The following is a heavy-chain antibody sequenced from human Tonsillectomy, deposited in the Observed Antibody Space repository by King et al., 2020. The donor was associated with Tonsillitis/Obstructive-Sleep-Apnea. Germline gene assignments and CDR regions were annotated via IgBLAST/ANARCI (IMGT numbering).Heavy chain of an antibody. D-gene: IGHD3-10*01. Sequence: QVPLQESGPGLVKPSGTLSLTCIVSGGSVNSNIYYWGWVRQPPGKGLEWLGIVYYAGGSYYNTSLKSRVTMSVDTSKNQFSLRLTSVTAADTAVYFCARYYYESGSYRFDSWGPGALVTVSS. J-gene: IGHJ4*02. CDR2: VYYAGGS. CDR3: ARYYYESGSYRFDS. CDR1: GGSVNSNIYY. V-gene: IGHV4-39*01.